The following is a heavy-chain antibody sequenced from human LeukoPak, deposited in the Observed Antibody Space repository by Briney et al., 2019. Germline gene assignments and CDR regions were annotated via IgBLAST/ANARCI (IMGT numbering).Heavy chain of an antibody. Sequence: KPSETLSLTCTVSGGSISSYYWSWIRQPPGKGLEWIGYIYYSGSTNYNPSLKSRVTILVDTSKNQFSLKLSSVTAADTAVYYCARRHGGDLDSWGQGTLVTVSS. CDR3: ARRHGGDLDS. D-gene: IGHD4-23*01. J-gene: IGHJ4*02. CDR1: GGSISSYY. CDR2: IYYSGST. V-gene: IGHV4-59*08.